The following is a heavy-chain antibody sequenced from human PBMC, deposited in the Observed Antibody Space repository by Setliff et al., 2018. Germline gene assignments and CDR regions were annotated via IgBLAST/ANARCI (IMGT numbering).Heavy chain of an antibody. J-gene: IGHJ4*02. CDR2: INNYSFKT. D-gene: IGHD3-22*01. V-gene: IGHV1-18*01. CDR1: GYTFTNYG. CDR3: ARINFYVSSGYYYAPDY. Sequence: GASVKVSCKTSGYTFTNYGITWVRQAPGQGLEWMGWINNYSFKTNYPQKFLGRVTVTTDTSTGTAYMELGSLTSDDTAIYYCARINFYVSSGYYYAPDYWGPGTLGTVPQ.